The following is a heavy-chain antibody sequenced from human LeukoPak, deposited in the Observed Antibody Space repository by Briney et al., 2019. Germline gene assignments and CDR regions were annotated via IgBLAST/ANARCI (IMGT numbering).Heavy chain of an antibody. D-gene: IGHD6-6*01. CDR2: ITSDGGGT. Sequence: PGRSLRLSCAASGFTFSGYPMHWVRQAPGKGLEYVSAITSDGGGTYYASSVRGRFTISRDNSMNTLYLQMGGLRDEDMAVYYCARLLSSGSTRRIYEYWGQGTLVTVSS. V-gene: IGHV3-64*01. CDR1: GFTFSGYP. J-gene: IGHJ4*02. CDR3: ARLLSSGSTRRIYEY.